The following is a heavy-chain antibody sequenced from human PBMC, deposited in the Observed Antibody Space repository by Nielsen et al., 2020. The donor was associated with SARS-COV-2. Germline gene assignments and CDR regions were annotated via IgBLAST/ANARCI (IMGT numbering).Heavy chain of an antibody. D-gene: IGHD4-17*01. CDR3: ARARGAYGDYYYYYYTDV. Sequence: WIRQSPSRGLEWLGRTYHRSKWYNDYAVSVKSRITINPDTSKSQFSLHLNSVTPEDTAVYYCARARGAYGDYYYYYYTDVWGKGTTVTVSS. CDR2: TYHRSKWYN. V-gene: IGHV6-1*01. J-gene: IGHJ6*03.